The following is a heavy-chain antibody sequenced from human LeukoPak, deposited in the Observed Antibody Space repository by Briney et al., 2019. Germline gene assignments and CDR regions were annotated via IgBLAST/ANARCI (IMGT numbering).Heavy chain of an antibody. Sequence: GESLXXXCKGSGYSFTSYWIGWVRPVPGKGXEWMGIIYPGDSDTRYSPSFQGQVTISADKSISTAYLQWSSLKASDTAMYYCARPRIAAAGPFDYWGQGTLVTVSS. CDR2: IYPGDSDT. CDR1: GYSFTSYW. D-gene: IGHD6-13*01. V-gene: IGHV5-51*01. CDR3: ARPRIAAAGPFDY. J-gene: IGHJ4*02.